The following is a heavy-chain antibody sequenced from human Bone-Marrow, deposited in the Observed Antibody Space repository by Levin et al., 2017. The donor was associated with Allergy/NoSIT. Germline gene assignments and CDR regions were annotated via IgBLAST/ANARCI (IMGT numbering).Heavy chain of an antibody. CDR2: ISAYNGNT. CDR1: GYTFTSYG. J-gene: IGHJ6*02. D-gene: IGHD3-16*02. CDR3: AREEDDYVWGSYRHLGYGMDV. Sequence: ASVKVSCKASGYTFTSYGISWVRQAPGQGLEWMGWISAYNGNTNYAQKLQGRVTMTTDTSTSTAYMELRSLRSDDTAVYYCAREEDDYVWGSYRHLGYGMDVWGQGTTVTVSS. V-gene: IGHV1-18*01.